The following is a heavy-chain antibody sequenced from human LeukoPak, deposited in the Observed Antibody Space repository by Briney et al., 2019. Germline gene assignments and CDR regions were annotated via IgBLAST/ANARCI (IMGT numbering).Heavy chain of an antibody. Sequence: ASVKVSCKASGGTFSSYAISWVRQAPGQGLEWMGGIIPIFGTANYAQKFQGRVTITTDESTSTAYMELSSLRSEDTAVYYCTRGWCTTSCYSWKRVIAGFDPWGQGTLVTVSS. J-gene: IGHJ5*02. CDR3: TRGWCTTSCYSWKRVIAGFDP. CDR2: IIPIFGTA. D-gene: IGHD2-2*02. V-gene: IGHV1-69*05. CDR1: GGTFSSYA.